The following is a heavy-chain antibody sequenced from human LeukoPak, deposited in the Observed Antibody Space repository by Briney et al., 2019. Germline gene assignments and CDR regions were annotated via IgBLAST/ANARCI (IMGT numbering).Heavy chain of an antibody. CDR2: ISGSSDNT. V-gene: IGHV3-23*01. D-gene: IGHD1-26*01. CDR1: RFTFSGFA. CDR3: AKMKGHPLPKYYMDV. J-gene: IGHJ6*01. Sequence: GGSLRLSCAASRFTFSGFAMSWVRRTPGKGLEGVSDISGSSDNTLYADSVKGRFTISRDNSKNTLYLEMNSLRAEDTAIYYCAKMKGHPLPKYYMDVWAQGTAVTVSS.